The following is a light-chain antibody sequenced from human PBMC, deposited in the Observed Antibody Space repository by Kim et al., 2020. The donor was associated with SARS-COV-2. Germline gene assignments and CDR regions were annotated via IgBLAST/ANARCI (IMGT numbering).Light chain of an antibody. CDR1: SSDVGSYNL. CDR3: YSYAGSSTYV. V-gene: IGLV2-23*02. Sequence: QSALTQPASMSGSLGQSITISCTGTSSDVGSYNLVSWYQQHPGKAPKLMIYEVSKRPSGISDRFSGSKSGDKASLTISGLQAEDEADYYCYSYAGSSTYVFGTGTKVTVL. CDR2: EVS. J-gene: IGLJ1*01.